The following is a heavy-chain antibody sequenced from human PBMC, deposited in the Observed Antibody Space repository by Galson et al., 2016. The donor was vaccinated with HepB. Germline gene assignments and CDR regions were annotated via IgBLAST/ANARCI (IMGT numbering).Heavy chain of an antibody. CDR3: ARVGGVDYYYFDY. V-gene: IGHV3-7*03. J-gene: IGHJ4*02. CDR2: IKQDGSEK. D-gene: IGHD2/OR15-2a*01. CDR1: KFTFSNYW. Sequence: SLRLSCAASKFTFSNYWMSWVRQAPGKGLEWVANIKQDGSEKYYVDSVKGRFTISRDNARNSLYLQMNSLRADDTAVYYCARVGGVDYYYFDYWGQGTLVTVSS.